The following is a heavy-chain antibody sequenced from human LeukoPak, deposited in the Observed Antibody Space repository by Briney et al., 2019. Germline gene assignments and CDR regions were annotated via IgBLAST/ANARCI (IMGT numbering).Heavy chain of an antibody. D-gene: IGHD1-26*01. CDR3: ARGNSGSYSQDWLDP. J-gene: IGHJ5*02. CDR1: GYTFTSYG. CDR2: ISAYNGNT. Sequence: ASVKVSCKASGYTFTSYGISWVRQAPGQGLEWMGWISAYNGNTNYAQKLQGRVTMTTDTSTSTAYMELRSLRSDDTAVYYCARGNSGSYSQDWLDPWGQGTLVTVSS. V-gene: IGHV1-18*01.